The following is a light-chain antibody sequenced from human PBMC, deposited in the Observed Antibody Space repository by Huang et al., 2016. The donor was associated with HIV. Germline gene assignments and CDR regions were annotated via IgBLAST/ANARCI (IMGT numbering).Light chain of an antibody. CDR2: LGF. CDR1: KSLLHINGSNY. CDR3: MQSLQTPQT. J-gene: IGKJ1*01. V-gene: IGKV2-28*01. Sequence: DIVMPQSPLCLPVTPGAPSSIPCRSSKSLLHINGSNYLDWYLQKPGQSPQLLIYLGFKRASGVPDRFSGSGSCTDFTLKISGVEAEDVVVYYCMQSLQTPQTFGQGTKVEIK.